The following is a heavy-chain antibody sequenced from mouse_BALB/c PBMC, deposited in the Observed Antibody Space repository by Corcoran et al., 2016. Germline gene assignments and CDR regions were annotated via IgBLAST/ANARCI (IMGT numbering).Heavy chain of an antibody. CDR2: IYPYNGGT. Sequence: EVQLQQSGPELVKPGASVKISCKASGYTFTDYNMHWVKQSHGKSLEWIGYIYPYNGGTGYNQKFKSKATLTVDNSSSTAYMELRSLTSEDSAVYYCARLGTANDYWGQGTTLTVSS. J-gene: IGHJ2*01. V-gene: IGHV1S29*02. CDR3: ARLGTANDY. D-gene: IGHD1-2*01. CDR1: GYTFTDYN.